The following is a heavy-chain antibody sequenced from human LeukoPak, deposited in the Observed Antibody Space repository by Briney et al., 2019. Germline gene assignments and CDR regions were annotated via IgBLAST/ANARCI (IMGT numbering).Heavy chain of an antibody. CDR2: IWYDGSNK. J-gene: IGHJ6*02. CDR1: GFTFSSYG. Sequence: GGSLRLSCAASGFTFSSYGMHWVRQAPGKGLEWVAVIWYDGSNKYYADSVKGRFTISRDNSKNTLYLQMNSLRAEGTAVYYCARDADSNYGYGMDVWGQGTTVTVSS. V-gene: IGHV3-33*01. CDR3: ARDADSNYGYGMDV. D-gene: IGHD4-11*01.